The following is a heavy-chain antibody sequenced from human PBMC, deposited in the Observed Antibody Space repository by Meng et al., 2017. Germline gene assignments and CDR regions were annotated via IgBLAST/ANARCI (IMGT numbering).Heavy chain of an antibody. J-gene: IGHJ4*02. V-gene: IGHV3-53*02. CDR3: ARGGSYYSY. CDR2: IYSGGRT. Sequence: VRLGETGGGLHRPGGSRGTSWDASGFTVSSNYMSWVRQAPGKGLEWVSVIYSGGRTYYADSVKGRFTISRDNSKNTLYLQMNSLRAEDTAVYYCARGGSYYSYWGQGTLVTVSS. CDR1: GFTVSSNY. D-gene: IGHD1-26*01.